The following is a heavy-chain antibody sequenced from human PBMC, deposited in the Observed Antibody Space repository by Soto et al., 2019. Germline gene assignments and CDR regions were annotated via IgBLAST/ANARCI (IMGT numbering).Heavy chain of an antibody. CDR3: GRGRSGELVVFY. CDR2: IGPNRGDT. J-gene: IGHJ4*02. D-gene: IGHD1-7*01. CDR1: GYTFTGYY. V-gene: IGHV1-2*02. Sequence: QVPLVQSGAEVKKSGASVKVSCKASGYTFTGYYIHWVRQAPGQGLEWMGEIGPNRGDTKYAQKFQGRVTMTRDTSISTVYMELSNLSPDDTAVYYCGRGRSGELVVFYWGQGTLVTVYS.